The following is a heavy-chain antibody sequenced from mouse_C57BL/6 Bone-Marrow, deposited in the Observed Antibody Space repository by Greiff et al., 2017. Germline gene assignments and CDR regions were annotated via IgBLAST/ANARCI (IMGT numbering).Heavy chain of an antibody. CDR3: ARLGGFRAMDY. CDR2: IYPRSGNT. J-gene: IGHJ4*01. Sequence: QVQLQQSGAELARPGASVKLSCKASGYTFTSYGISWVKQSTGQGLEWIGEIYPRSGNTYYNEKFKGKATLTADKSSSTAYMELRSLPSDDAAVYFCARLGGFRAMDYWGQGTAVTVSS. V-gene: IGHV1-81*01. CDR1: GYTFTSYG.